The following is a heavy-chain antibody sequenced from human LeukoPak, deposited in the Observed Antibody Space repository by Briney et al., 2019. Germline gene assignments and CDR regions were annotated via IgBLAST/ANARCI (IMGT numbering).Heavy chain of an antibody. V-gene: IGHV1-2*02. CDR1: GYTFTGHY. CDR3: VRGDGYTSTRPFDY. J-gene: IGHJ4*02. D-gene: IGHD2-2*02. Sequence: ASVKVSCKASGYTFTGHYLHWVRQAPGQGLEWMGWINPNIGDTNYAQKIQGRVTMTRDTSINTVYMELSRLISDDMAVYYCVRGDGYTSTRPFDYWGQGTPVTVSS. CDR2: INPNIGDT.